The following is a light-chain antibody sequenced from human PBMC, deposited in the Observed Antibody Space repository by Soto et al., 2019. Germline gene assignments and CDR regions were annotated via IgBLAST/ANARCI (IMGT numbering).Light chain of an antibody. CDR1: QSVGDNY. Sequence: EIVLTQSPGTLSLSPGERVTLSCRASQSVGDNYLAWYRQKPGQAPSILIYGASHRATGIPDRFSGSGSGTDFTLTISRLEPEDFAVYYCQHYGSSPPFTFGPGTKVEIK. J-gene: IGKJ3*01. CDR2: GAS. V-gene: IGKV3-20*01. CDR3: QHYGSSPPFT.